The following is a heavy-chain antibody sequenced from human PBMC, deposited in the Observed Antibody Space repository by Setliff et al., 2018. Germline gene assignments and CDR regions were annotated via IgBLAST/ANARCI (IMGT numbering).Heavy chain of an antibody. CDR1: GYTFTSYG. V-gene: IGHV1-18*01. Sequence: ASVKVSCKASGYTFTSYGISWVRQAPGQGLEWMGWISAYNGNTNYAQKLQGRVTMTTDESTSTAYMELSSLRSEDTAVYYCARDEYGSGSYPPDYWGQGTLVTVSS. D-gene: IGHD3-10*01. CDR3: ARDEYGSGSYPPDY. CDR2: ISAYNGNT. J-gene: IGHJ4*02.